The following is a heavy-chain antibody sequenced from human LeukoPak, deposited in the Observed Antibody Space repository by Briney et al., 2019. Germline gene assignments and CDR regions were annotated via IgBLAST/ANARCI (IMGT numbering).Heavy chain of an antibody. CDR2: IYYSGST. CDR1: GGSISSYY. D-gene: IGHD6-19*01. CDR3: ARVNSGWYFDY. V-gene: IGHV4-59*01. Sequence: SETLSLTCTVSGGSISSYYWSRIRQPPGKGLEWIGDIYYSGSTNYNPSLKSRVTISVDTSKNQFSLKLSSVTAADTAVYYCARVNSGWYFDYWGQGTLVTVSS. J-gene: IGHJ4*02.